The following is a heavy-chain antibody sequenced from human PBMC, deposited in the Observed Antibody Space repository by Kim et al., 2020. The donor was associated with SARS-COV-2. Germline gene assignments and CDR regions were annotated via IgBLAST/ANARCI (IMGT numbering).Heavy chain of an antibody. V-gene: IGHV3-33*01. D-gene: IGHD3-10*01. Sequence: KYNQTSVKGRFTISRDNSKNTLYLKMTSLRAEDTAVYYCARDLSFGGNEDYWGQGTLVTVSS. CDR2: K. CDR3: ARDLSFGGNEDY. J-gene: IGHJ4*02.